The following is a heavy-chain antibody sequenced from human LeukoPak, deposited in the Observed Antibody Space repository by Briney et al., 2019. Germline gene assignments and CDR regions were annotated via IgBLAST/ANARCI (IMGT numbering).Heavy chain of an antibody. CDR2: ISSSSSTI. V-gene: IGHV3-48*01. CDR1: GFTFSSYS. Sequence: GGSLRLSCAASGFTFSSYSMNWVRQAPGKGLEWVSYISSSSSTIYYADSVKGRFTISRDNAKNSLYLQMNGLRAEDTAVYYCASLTPIVVVVAATRTSFDPWGQGTLVTVSS. CDR3: ASLTPIVVVVAATRTSFDP. J-gene: IGHJ5*02. D-gene: IGHD2-15*01.